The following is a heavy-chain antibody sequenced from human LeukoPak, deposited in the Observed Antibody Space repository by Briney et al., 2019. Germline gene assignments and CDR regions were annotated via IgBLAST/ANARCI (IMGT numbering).Heavy chain of an antibody. J-gene: IGHJ4*02. Sequence: GRSLRLSCAASGFTFSSYSMNWVRQAPGKGLEWVSYISSSSSTIYYADSVKGRFTISRDNAKNSLYLQMNSLRDEDTAVYYCARKDYSGHDCDDYWGQGTLVTVSS. D-gene: IGHD5-12*01. CDR1: GFTFSSYS. CDR3: ARKDYSGHDCDDY. V-gene: IGHV3-48*02. CDR2: ISSSSSTI.